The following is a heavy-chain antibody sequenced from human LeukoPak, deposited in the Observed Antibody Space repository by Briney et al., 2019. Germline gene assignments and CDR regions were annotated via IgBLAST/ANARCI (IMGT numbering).Heavy chain of an antibody. J-gene: IGHJ4*02. D-gene: IGHD3-16*02. CDR2: IWYDGSNK. CDR3: ARDEHDYVWGSYRYIGY. Sequence: GRSLRLSCAASGFTFSSYGMHWVRQAPGKGLEGVAVIWYDGSNKYYADSVKGRFTISRDNSKNTLYLQMNSLRAEDTAVYYCARDEHDYVWGSYRYIGYWGQGTLVTVSS. V-gene: IGHV3-33*01. CDR1: GFTFSSYG.